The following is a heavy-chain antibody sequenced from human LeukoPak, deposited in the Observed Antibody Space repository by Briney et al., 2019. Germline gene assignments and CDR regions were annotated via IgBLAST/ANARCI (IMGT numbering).Heavy chain of an antibody. J-gene: IGHJ5*02. CDR3: ARARAGYCSGGSCYGWFDP. D-gene: IGHD2-15*01. Sequence: SETLSLTCAVYGGSFSGYYWSWIRQPPGKGLEWIGEINHSGSTNYNPSLKSRVTISVDTSKNQFSLKLSSVTAADTAVYYCARARAGYCSGGSCYGWFDPWGQGTLVTVPS. V-gene: IGHV4-34*01. CDR2: INHSGST. CDR1: GGSFSGYY.